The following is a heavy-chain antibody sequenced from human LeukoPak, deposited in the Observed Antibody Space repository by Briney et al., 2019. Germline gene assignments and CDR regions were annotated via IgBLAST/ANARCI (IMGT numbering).Heavy chain of an antibody. CDR1: GYTFTSYY. Sequence: ASVKVSCKASGYTFTSYYMHWVRQAPGQGLEWMGIINPSGGSTGYAQKFQGRVTMTRNTSISTAYMELSSLRSEDTAVYYCARGGYSSSWYDYYYGMDVWGQGTTVTVSS. CDR3: ARGGYSSSWYDYYYGMDV. V-gene: IGHV1-46*01. CDR2: INPSGGST. J-gene: IGHJ6*02. D-gene: IGHD6-13*01.